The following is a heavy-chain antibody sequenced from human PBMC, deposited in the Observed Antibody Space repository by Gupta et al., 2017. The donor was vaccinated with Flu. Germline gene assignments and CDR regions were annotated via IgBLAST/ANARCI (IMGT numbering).Heavy chain of an antibody. CDR1: GGTFSSYA. D-gene: IGHD3-22*01. CDR2: IIPIVGTA. Sequence: QVQLVQSGAEVKKPGSSVKVSCQASGGTFSSYAISWVRQAPGQGLEWMGGIIPIVGTANYAQKFQGRVTITADESTSTAYMELSSLRSEDTAVYYCASARSTYYYDSSGSPPYYWGQGTLVTVSS. J-gene: IGHJ4*02. V-gene: IGHV1-69*01. CDR3: ASARSTYYYDSSGSPPYY.